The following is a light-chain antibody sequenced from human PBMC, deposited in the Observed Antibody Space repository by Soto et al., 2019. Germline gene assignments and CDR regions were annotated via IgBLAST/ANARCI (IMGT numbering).Light chain of an antibody. Sequence: DIQMTQYPSTLSASVGDRVTITCRASQSISTWLAWYQQKPGKAPKLLIYKASSLESGVPSRFSGSGSGTEFTLTISSLQPDDFATYYCQQYNSSFGGGTKVDIK. CDR1: QSISTW. J-gene: IGKJ4*01. V-gene: IGKV1-5*03. CDR2: KAS. CDR3: QQYNSS.